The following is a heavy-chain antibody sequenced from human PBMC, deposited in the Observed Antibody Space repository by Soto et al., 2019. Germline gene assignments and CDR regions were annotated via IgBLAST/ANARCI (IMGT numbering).Heavy chain of an antibody. CDR2: IYYSGST. CDR1: GGSISSGDFY. D-gene: IGHD5-12*01. Sequence: TLSLTCTVSGGSISSGDFYWSWIRQPPGKGLEWIGYIYYSGSTYYNPSLKSRVTISVDTSKNQFSLKLSSVTAADTAVYYCARWLGYGPHFDYWGQGTLVTVS. CDR3: ARWLGYGPHFDY. V-gene: IGHV4-30-4*01. J-gene: IGHJ4*02.